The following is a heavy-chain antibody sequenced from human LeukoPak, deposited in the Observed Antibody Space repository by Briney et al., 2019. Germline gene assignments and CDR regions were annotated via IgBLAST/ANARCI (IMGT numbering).Heavy chain of an antibody. D-gene: IGHD6-19*01. CDR3: AKEEGGSGWEKNFDY. CDR2: ISYDGSNK. Sequence: PGRSLRLSCAASGFTFSSYGMHWVRQAPGKGLEWVAVISYDGSNKYYADSVKGRFTISRDNSKNTLYLQMNSLRAEDTAVYYCAKEEGGSGWEKNFDYRGQGTLVTVSS. CDR1: GFTFSSYG. V-gene: IGHV3-30*18. J-gene: IGHJ4*02.